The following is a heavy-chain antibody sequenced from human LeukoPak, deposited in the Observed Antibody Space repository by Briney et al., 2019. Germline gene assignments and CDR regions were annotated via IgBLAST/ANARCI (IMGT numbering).Heavy chain of an antibody. CDR2: ISYDGSNK. Sequence: PGGSLRLSCAASGFTFSSYGMHWVRQAPGKGLEWVAVISYDGSNKYYADSVKGRFTISRDNSKNTLYLQMNSLRAEDTAVYYCAKDLRNSAFDYWGQGTPVTVSS. J-gene: IGHJ4*02. CDR3: AKDLRNSAFDY. D-gene: IGHD2/OR15-2a*01. V-gene: IGHV3-30*18. CDR1: GFTFSSYG.